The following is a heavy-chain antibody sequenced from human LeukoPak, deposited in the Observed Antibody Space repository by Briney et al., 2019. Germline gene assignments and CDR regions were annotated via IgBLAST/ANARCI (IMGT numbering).Heavy chain of an antibody. Sequence: GGSLRLSCAASGFTVSSNYMSWVRQAPGKGLEWVSVVYTGARTYYADSVKGRFTISIDNSKNTLYLQMNSLRAEDTAVYYRARSLTLGSSQPEGYWGQGTLVTVSS. J-gene: IGHJ4*02. CDR3: ARSLTLGSSQPEGY. D-gene: IGHD6-6*01. V-gene: IGHV3-66*02. CDR1: GFTVSSNY. CDR2: VYTGART.